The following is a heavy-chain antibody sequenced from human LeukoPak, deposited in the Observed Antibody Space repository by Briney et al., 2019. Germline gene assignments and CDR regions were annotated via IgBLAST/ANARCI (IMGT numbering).Heavy chain of an antibody. Sequence: GGSLRLSCAASGFTFSSYAMSWVRQAPGKGLEWASAISGSGGSTYYADSVKGRFTISRDNSKNTLYLQMNSLRAEDMAVYYCAKDRITIFGVVITAHYYYMDVWGKGTTVTVSS. CDR2: ISGSGGST. J-gene: IGHJ6*03. CDR1: GFTFSSYA. V-gene: IGHV3-23*01. D-gene: IGHD3-3*01. CDR3: AKDRITIFGVVITAHYYYMDV.